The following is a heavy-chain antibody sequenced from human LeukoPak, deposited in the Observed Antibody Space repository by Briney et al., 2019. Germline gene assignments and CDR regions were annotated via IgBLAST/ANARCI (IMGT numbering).Heavy chain of an antibody. V-gene: IGHV4-61*01. Sequence: SETLSLTCTVSGGSVSSGSYYWRWLRQPPGTGLEWLGYIYYSGSTNYNPSLKSRVTISVDTSKNQFSLKLSSVTAADTAVYYCARGRRGPAARSYYFDYWGQGTLVTVSS. D-gene: IGHD2-2*01. J-gene: IGHJ4*02. CDR2: IYYSGST. CDR3: ARGRRGPAARSYYFDY. CDR1: GGSVSSGSYY.